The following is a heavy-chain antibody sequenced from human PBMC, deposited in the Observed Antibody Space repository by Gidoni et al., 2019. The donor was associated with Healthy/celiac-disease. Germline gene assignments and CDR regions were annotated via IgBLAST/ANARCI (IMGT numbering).Heavy chain of an antibody. CDR3: ARGSGSITIFGVVSEKFDY. Sequence: QVQLVESGGGVVQPGRSLRLPCAASGFTFSSYAMHWVRQAPGKGLEWVAVISYDGSNKYYADSVKGRFTISRDKSKNTLYLQMNSLRAEDTAVYYCARGSGSITIFGVVSEKFDYWGQGTLVTVSS. J-gene: IGHJ4*02. V-gene: IGHV3-30-3*01. CDR1: GFTFSSYA. CDR2: ISYDGSNK. D-gene: IGHD3-3*01.